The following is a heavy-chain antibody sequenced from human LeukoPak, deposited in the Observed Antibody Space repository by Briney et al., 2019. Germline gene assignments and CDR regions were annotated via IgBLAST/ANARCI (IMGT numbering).Heavy chain of an antibody. D-gene: IGHD2-8*01. CDR3: AKDRSCTNNICHGDFDY. CDR1: GFTFSNYA. V-gene: IGHV3-23*01. J-gene: IGHJ4*02. Sequence: TGGSLRPSCAASGFTFSNYAMSWVRQAPGKGLEWVSGISGSGGDTYYADSVKSRFTISRDNSKNTLYLQMNSLRAEDTAVYYCAKDRSCTNNICHGDFDYWGKGTQVTVSS. CDR2: ISGSGGDT.